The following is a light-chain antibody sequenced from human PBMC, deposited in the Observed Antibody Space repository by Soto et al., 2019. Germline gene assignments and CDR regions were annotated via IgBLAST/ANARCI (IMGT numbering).Light chain of an antibody. CDR2: GAS. V-gene: IGKV3D-15*01. J-gene: IGKJ4*01. CDR3: QQYNNWPLI. CDR1: QNVNDN. Sequence: EIVMTQSPATLSVSPGERATLSCRASQNVNDNLACYHQKPGQAPRLLVYGASTRATGIPASFSGSGSGTELTLKIGGLESEDFALYYCQQYNNWPLIFCAGTNVEIK.